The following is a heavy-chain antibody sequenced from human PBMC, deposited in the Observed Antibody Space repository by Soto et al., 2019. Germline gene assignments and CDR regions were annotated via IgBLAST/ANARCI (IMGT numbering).Heavy chain of an antibody. CDR3: ARATQTYYYDSSGYALEA. Sequence: ASVKVSGKASGGTFSSYAISWVRQAPGQGLEWMGGIIPIFGTANYAQKFQGRVTITADESTSTAYMELSSLRSEDTAVYYCARATQTYYYDSSGYALEAWGQGTLVTVSS. CDR2: IIPIFGTA. V-gene: IGHV1-69*13. J-gene: IGHJ5*02. CDR1: GGTFSSYA. D-gene: IGHD3-22*01.